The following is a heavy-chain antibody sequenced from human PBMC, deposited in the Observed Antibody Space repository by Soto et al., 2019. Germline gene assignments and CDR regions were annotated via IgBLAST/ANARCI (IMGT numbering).Heavy chain of an antibody. D-gene: IGHD6-19*01. CDR3: ARAVAAYFGTCFDP. CDR2: TSHTGSP. CDR1: GGSITSGNSSS. V-gene: IGHV4-30-2*01. Sequence: PSGTLSLTCAVSGGSITSGNSSSWSWIRQPPGNGLGWIGSTSHTGSPAYSPSLKSRLTMSVDKSKNHSSLRLSSVTAADMAVYYCARAVAAYFGTCFDPCGQGILVTVFS. J-gene: IGHJ5*02.